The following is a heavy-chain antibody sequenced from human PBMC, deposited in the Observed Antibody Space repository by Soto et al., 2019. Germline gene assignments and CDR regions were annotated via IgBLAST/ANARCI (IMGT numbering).Heavy chain of an antibody. D-gene: IGHD3-16*01. CDR2: IIPIFGTA. CDR3: ASLYWGRREGNPYYYYGMDV. Sequence: SAKVSCKASGGTFSSYSISWVRQDPGQGLEWMGGIIPIFGTANYAQKFQGRVTITADESTSTAYMELSSLRSEDTAVYYCASLYWGRREGNPYYYYGMDVWGQGTTDTVSS. V-gene: IGHV1-69*13. CDR1: GGTFSSYS. J-gene: IGHJ6*02.